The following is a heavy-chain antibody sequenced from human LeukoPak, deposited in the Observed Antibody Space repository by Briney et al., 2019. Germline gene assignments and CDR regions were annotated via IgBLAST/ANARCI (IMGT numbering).Heavy chain of an antibody. D-gene: IGHD4-17*01. CDR3: ARDDYGDYDLDY. Sequence: ASVTVSFKASGYTFTVYYMHWVRQAPGQGLEWMGWINPNSGGTNYAQKFQGRVTMTRDTSISTAYMELSRLRSDDTAVYYCARDDYGDYDLDYWGQGTLVTVSS. J-gene: IGHJ4*02. CDR2: INPNSGGT. V-gene: IGHV1-2*02. CDR1: GYTFTVYY.